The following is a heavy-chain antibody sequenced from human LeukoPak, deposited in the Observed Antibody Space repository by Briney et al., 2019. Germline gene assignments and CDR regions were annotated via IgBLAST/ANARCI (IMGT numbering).Heavy chain of an antibody. Sequence: GASVKVSCKASGYTFTGYYMRWVRQAPGQGLEWMGRINPNSGGTNYAQKFQGRVTMTRDTSISTAYMELSRLRSDDTAVYYCAARSGATKNYYYYYMDVWGKGTTVTVSS. CDR2: INPNSGGT. CDR3: AARSGATKNYYYYYMDV. D-gene: IGHD1-26*01. J-gene: IGHJ6*03. V-gene: IGHV1-2*06. CDR1: GYTFTGYY.